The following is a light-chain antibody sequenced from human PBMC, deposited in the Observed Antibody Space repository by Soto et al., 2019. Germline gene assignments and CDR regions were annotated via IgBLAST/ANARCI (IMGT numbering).Light chain of an antibody. CDR1: SSNIGARYD. Sequence: QSVLTQPPSVSGAPGQRVTISCTGSSSNIGARYDVHWYQQLPGTAPKLLIHGNSNRPSGVPDRFSGSKSGTSASLAITGLQAEDEADYYCQSYDSSLSAWVFGGGTKLTVL. J-gene: IGLJ2*01. V-gene: IGLV1-40*01. CDR2: GNS. CDR3: QSYDSSLSAWV.